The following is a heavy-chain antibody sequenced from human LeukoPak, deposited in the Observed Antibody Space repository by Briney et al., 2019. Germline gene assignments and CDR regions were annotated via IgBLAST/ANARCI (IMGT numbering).Heavy chain of an antibody. CDR3: AKEGQTVAGNGYFDY. CDR1: GFTFSSYG. D-gene: IGHD6-19*01. Sequence: GGSLRLSCAASGFTFSSYGMHWVRQAPGKGLDWVAFIHHDGSNKYYADSVKGRFTISRDNSQNTLFLQMSSLRVEDTAVYYCAKEGQTVAGNGYFDYWGQGSLVTVSS. V-gene: IGHV3-30*02. J-gene: IGHJ4*02. CDR2: IHHDGSNK.